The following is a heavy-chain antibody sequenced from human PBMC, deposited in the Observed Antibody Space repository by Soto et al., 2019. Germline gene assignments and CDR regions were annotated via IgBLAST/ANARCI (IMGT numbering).Heavy chain of an antibody. CDR1: GYTFTTYG. D-gene: IGHD6-19*01. CDR3: ERVPSGWYGPEYFDL. CDR2: ISTYNGNT. Sequence: ASVKVSCKASGYTFTTYGISWVRQAPGQGLEWMGWISTYNGNTKYAQKLQGRVTMTTDTSTSTAYMELRSLRSDDTAVYYCERVPSGWYGPEYFDLWGRGTLVTVSS. J-gene: IGHJ2*01. V-gene: IGHV1-18*01.